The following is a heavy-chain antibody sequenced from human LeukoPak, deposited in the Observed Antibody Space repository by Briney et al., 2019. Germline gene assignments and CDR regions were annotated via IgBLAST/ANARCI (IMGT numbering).Heavy chain of an antibody. J-gene: IGHJ4*02. D-gene: IGHD6-13*01. CDR1: GFTFSSYA. CDR2: ISYEGSNK. CDR3: ARVLRIAAADPFDY. V-gene: IGHV3-30*04. Sequence: QPGGSLRLSCAASGFTFSSYAMHWVRQAPGKGLEGVAVISYEGSNKDYADSVKGRFTISRDNSQNTLYLQMNSLRAEDTAVYYCARVLRIAAADPFDYWGQGTLVTVSS.